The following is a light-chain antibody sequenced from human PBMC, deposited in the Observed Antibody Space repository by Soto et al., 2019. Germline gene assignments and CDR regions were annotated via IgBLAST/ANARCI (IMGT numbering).Light chain of an antibody. V-gene: IGKV1-9*01. Sequence: DIQLTQSPSFLSASVGDRVTITCRASQGIGSFLAWYQQKPGKAPRLLIYSASTLQSGVSFRFSGSGSGTEFTLTISSLQSEDFATYDCQQFNSYPPTFGQGTKVEIK. J-gene: IGKJ1*01. CDR2: SAS. CDR1: QGIGSF. CDR3: QQFNSYPPT.